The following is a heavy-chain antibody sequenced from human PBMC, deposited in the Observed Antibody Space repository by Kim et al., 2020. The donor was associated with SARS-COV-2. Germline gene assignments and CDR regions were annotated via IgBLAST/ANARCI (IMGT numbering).Heavy chain of an antibody. CDR1: GGSISSSSYY. V-gene: IGHV4-39*01. Sequence: SETLSLTCTVSGGSISSSSYYWGWIRQPPGKGLEWIGSIYYSGSTYYNPSLKSRVTISVDTSKNQFSLKLSSVTAADTAVYYCARAHSSSSGYWFDPWGQGTLVTVSS. D-gene: IGHD6-6*01. CDR2: IYYSGST. CDR3: ARAHSSSSGYWFDP. J-gene: IGHJ5*02.